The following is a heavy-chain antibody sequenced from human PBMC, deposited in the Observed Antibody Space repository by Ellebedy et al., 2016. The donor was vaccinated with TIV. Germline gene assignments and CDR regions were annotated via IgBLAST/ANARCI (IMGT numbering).Heavy chain of an antibody. CDR3: AKIPIVVVPAAGWFDP. Sequence: GESLKISCAASGFTVSSNYMSWVRQAPGKGLEWVSAISGSGGSTYYADSVKGRFTISRDNSKNTLYLQMNSLRAEDTAVYYCAKIPIVVVPAAGWFDPWGQGTLVTVSS. J-gene: IGHJ5*02. CDR1: GFTVSSNY. CDR2: ISGSGGST. V-gene: IGHV3-23*01. D-gene: IGHD2-2*01.